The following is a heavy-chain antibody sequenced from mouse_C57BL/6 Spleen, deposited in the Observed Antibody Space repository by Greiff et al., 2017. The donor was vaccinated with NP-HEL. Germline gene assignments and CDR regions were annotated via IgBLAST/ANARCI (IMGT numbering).Heavy chain of an antibody. Sequence: LVKPGASVKISCKASGYTFTDYYMNWVKQSHGKSLEWIGDINPNNGGTSYNQKFKGKATLTVDKSSSTAYMELRSLTSEDSAVYYCARITTVVAFDYWGQGTTLTVSS. CDR1: GYTFTDYY. J-gene: IGHJ2*01. D-gene: IGHD1-1*01. CDR2: INPNNGGT. CDR3: ARITTVVAFDY. V-gene: IGHV1-26*01.